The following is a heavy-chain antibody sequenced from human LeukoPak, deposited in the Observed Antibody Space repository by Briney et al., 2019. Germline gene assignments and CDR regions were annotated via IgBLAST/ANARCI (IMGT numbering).Heavy chain of an antibody. J-gene: IGHJ4*02. CDR2: IYSGDST. V-gene: IGHV3-53*01. CDR3: ARGRYSSSWYFDY. CDR1: GFTFSSYS. Sequence: GGSLRLSCAASGFTFSSYSVSWVRQAPGKGLEWVSLIYSGDSTYYADSVKGRFTISRDNSKNTLYLQMNSLRAEDTAVYYCARGRYSSSWYFDYWGQGSLVTVSS. D-gene: IGHD6-13*01.